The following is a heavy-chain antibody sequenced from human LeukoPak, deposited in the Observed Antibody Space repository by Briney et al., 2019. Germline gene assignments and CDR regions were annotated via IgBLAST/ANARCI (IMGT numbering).Heavy chain of an antibody. Sequence: GGSLRLSCAASGFPFSNYWMTWVRQAPGMGLEWVGRITDGGTTDYAAPVKGRFTISRDNSKNTLYLQMNSLRAEDTAIYYCAKDSYGGYNDFGIDSWGQGTLVSVSS. CDR1: GFPFSNYW. CDR3: AKDSYGGYNDFGIDS. V-gene: IGHV3-15*01. CDR2: ITDGGTT. D-gene: IGHD5-12*01. J-gene: IGHJ4*02.